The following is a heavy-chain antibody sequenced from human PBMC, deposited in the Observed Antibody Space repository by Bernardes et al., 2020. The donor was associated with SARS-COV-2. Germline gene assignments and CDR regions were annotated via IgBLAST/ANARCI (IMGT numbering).Heavy chain of an antibody. CDR2: IYPDDSDK. CDR1: GYRFNNYW. V-gene: IGHV5-51*01. Sequence: GESRKISCKASGYRFNNYWIGWVRQMPGKGLEWMGIIYPDDSDKRYSPSFQGQVTISVDKSISTAYLQWSSLKASDTAIYYCARLQGFNGSLREAFGYWGQGTLVTVSS. CDR3: ARLQGFNGSLREAFGY. J-gene: IGHJ4*02. D-gene: IGHD1-26*01.